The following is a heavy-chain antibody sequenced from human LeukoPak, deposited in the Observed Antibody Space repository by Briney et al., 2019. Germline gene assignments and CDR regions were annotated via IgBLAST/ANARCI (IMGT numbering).Heavy chain of an antibody. D-gene: IGHD2-21*01. CDR3: TSENRPFCSFAY. V-gene: IGHV4-4*02. J-gene: IGHJ4*02. CDR1: GGSIYITNY. CDR2: ISHSGTT. Sequence: PSETLSLTCVVSGGSIYITNYWSWVRQAPGKGLEWIGEISHSGTTNYNPSLRSRVTLFLDRVNNKFSLSLTSVTAADSAVYSCTSENRPFCSFAYWGQGVLVTVSS.